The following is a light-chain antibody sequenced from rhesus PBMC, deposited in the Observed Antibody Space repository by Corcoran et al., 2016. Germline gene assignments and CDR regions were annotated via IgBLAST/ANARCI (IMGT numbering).Light chain of an antibody. Sequence: QSVLTQPPSASEAARKSVTISGSGSSSNIGGNSLSWYHQLPGTAPKLLIYNNDQRASGVSDRFSGSKSGTSASLSISGLQTEDEAIYYCTTWDVSLSGHIFGTGTRLTVL. V-gene: IGLV1-60*01. CDR2: NND. J-gene: IGLJ1*01. CDR3: TTWDVSLSGHI. CDR1: SSNIGGNS.